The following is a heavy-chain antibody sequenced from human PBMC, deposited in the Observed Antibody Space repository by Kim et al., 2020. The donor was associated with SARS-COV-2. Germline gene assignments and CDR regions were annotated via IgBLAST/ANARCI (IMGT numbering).Heavy chain of an antibody. CDR2: IYYSWST. D-gene: IGHD3-9*01. CDR3: ARAYYDILTGYYPEYFQH. Sequence: SETLSLTCTVSGGSISSYSWSWIRQPPGKGLEWIGYIYYSWSTNYNPSLKSRVTISVDTSKNQFSLKLSSVTAADTAVYYCARAYYDILTGYYPEYFQHWGQGTLVTVSS. V-gene: IGHV4-59*01. CDR1: GGSISSYS. J-gene: IGHJ1*01.